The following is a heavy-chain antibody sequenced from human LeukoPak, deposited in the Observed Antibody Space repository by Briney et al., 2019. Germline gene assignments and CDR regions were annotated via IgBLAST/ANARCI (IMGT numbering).Heavy chain of an antibody. CDR1: GGSISSYY. CDR3: ARDGSLGYCSSTSCYAGFPFDP. J-gene: IGHJ5*02. V-gene: IGHV4-59*12. CDR2: IYYSGST. Sequence: SETLSLTCTVSGGSISSYYWSWIRQPPGKGLEWIGYIYYSGSTNYNPSLKSRVTISVDTSKNQFSLKLSSVTAADTAVYYCARDGSLGYCSSTSCYAGFPFDPWGQGTLVTVSS. D-gene: IGHD2-2*01.